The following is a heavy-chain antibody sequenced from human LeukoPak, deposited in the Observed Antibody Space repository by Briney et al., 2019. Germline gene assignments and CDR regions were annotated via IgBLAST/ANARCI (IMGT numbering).Heavy chain of an antibody. CDR3: ARDDRWGGDTFDI. CDR2: IYTSGST. Sequence: SETLSLTCTVSGGSISSGSYYWTWIRQPAGKGLEWIGRIYTSGSTNYNPSLKSRVTISVDTSKNQLSLKLSSVTAADTAVYFCARDDRWGGDTFDIWGQGTMVTVSS. D-gene: IGHD3-16*01. CDR1: GGSISSGSYY. J-gene: IGHJ3*02. V-gene: IGHV4-61*02.